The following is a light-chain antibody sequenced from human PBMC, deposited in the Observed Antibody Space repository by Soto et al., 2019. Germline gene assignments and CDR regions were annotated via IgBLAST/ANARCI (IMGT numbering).Light chain of an antibody. V-gene: IGKV3-11*01. Sequence: EIVLTQSPATLSLSPGERATLSCRASQSVSSYLAWYQQKPGQAPRLLIYDASNRATGIPARFSGSASGTDFTLTISSLEPDAVAVYYGQRRRNWPPWTFGQGTKVEIK. J-gene: IGKJ1*01. CDR3: QRRRNWPPWT. CDR1: QSVSSY. CDR2: DAS.